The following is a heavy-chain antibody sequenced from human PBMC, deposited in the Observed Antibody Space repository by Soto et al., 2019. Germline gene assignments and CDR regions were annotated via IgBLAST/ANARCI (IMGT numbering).Heavy chain of an antibody. CDR3: ARDSITMIWVAFDI. D-gene: IGHD3-22*01. CDR2: ISAYNGNT. V-gene: IGHV1-18*04. CDR1: GYTFTSYG. Sequence: QVQLVQSGAEVKNPGASVKVSCKASGYTFTSYGITWVRQAPGQGLEWLGLISAYNGNTNYAQKLQVRGTMTTDTSTSTAYMELRSLRSDDTAVYYCARDSITMIWVAFDIWGQGTMVTVSS. J-gene: IGHJ3*02.